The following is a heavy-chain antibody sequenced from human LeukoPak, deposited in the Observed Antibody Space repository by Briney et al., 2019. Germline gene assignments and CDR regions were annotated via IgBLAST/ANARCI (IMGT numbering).Heavy chain of an antibody. D-gene: IGHD2-15*01. CDR3: ASLVAAAFDI. J-gene: IGHJ3*02. CDR1: DGSISSYF. Sequence: NPSETLSLTCTVSDGSISSYFWTWIRQPAGKGLEWVGRFFTGGSATYNPSLKSRVTISVDTSKNQFSLKLSSVTAADTAVYYCASLVAAAFDIWGQGTMVTVSS. V-gene: IGHV4-4*07. CDR2: FFTGGSA.